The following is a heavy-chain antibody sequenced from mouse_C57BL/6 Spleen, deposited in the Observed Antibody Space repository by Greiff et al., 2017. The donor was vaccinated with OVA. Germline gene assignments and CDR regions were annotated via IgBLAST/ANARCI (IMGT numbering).Heavy chain of an antibody. CDR1: GYTFTSYW. CDR3: ASPNDDYWFAY. J-gene: IGHJ3*01. D-gene: IGHD2-13*01. V-gene: IGHV1-53*01. CDR2: INPTNGGT. Sequence: QVQLQQPGTELVKPGASVKLSCKASGYTFTSYWMHWVKQRPGQGLEWIGNINPTNGGTNYNQKFKSKATLTVDKSSSPAYMQLSSRRPADTAVEDCASPNDDYWFAYWGQGTLVTVSA.